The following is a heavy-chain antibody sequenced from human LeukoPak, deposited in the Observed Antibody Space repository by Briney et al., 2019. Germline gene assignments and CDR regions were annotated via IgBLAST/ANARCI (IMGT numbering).Heavy chain of an antibody. CDR1: GYSISSGYY. Sequence: PSEALFLTCAVSGYSISSGYYWGWIRQPPGEWLEWIGRIYHSGSTYYNPALKRRVTISGHMSKNHFSLTLSSVTAPHNAVYYCARHVGVVPAAYYYYMDVWGKGTTVTVSS. CDR2: IYHSGST. J-gene: IGHJ6*03. D-gene: IGHD2-2*01. CDR3: ARHVGVVPAAYYYYMDV. V-gene: IGHV4-38-2*01.